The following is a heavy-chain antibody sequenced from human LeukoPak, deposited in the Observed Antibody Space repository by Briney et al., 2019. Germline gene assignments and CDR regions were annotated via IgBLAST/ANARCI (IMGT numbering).Heavy chain of an antibody. CDR3: ARDKAVTTEVTQHVHH. D-gene: IGHD4-23*01. Sequence: ASVKVSCKASGSTFTNYGISWVRQAPGQGLEWMGWISAYNGYTDYAQKLQFRVTMTTDTSTSTAYMELRSMRSDDTAVYYCARDKAVTTEVTQHVHHCGQGTLVTVSS. CDR1: GSTFTNYG. V-gene: IGHV1-18*01. J-gene: IGHJ1*01. CDR2: ISAYNGYT.